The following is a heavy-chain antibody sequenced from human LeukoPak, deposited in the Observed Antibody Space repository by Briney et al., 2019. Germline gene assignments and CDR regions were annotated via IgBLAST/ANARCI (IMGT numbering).Heavy chain of an antibody. V-gene: IGHV4-59*01. CDR3: ARNKPLDPFDI. Sequence: SETLSLTCTVSGGSLSSYYWSWIRQPPGKGLEWIGYIYYSGNTYYNPSLKSRVTISVDTSENQFSLKLNSVTAAYTAVYYCARNKPLDPFDIWGQGTMVTVSS. CDR1: GGSLSSYY. D-gene: IGHD1/OR15-1a*01. CDR2: IYYSGNT. J-gene: IGHJ3*02.